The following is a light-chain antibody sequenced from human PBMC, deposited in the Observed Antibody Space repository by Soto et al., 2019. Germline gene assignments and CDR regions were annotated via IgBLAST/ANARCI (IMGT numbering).Light chain of an antibody. CDR2: DVS. CDR3: ASYTSARIRV. J-gene: IGLJ2*01. Sequence: QSALTQPASMSASPGQSITISCTGTSSDIGAYNSVSWYQQHPGKAPQLMIYDVSYRPSGISSRFSGSKSGNTASLTISGLQADDDADYYCASYTSARIRVFGGGTQLTVL. CDR1: SSDIGAYNS. V-gene: IGLV2-14*03.